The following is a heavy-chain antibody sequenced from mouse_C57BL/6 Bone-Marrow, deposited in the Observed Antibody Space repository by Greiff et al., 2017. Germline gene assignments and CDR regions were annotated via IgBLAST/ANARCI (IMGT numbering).Heavy chain of an antibody. J-gene: IGHJ4*01. D-gene: IGHD1-1*01. V-gene: IGHV2-5*01. Sequence: VQLQQSGPGLVQPSQRLSITCTVSGFSLTSYGVHWVRQSPGKGLEWLGVIWRGGSTDYNAAFVSRLSITKDNSKSQVFFKMNSLQADDTAIYYCAKGGTVVEGDYAMDYWGQGTSVTVSS. CDR3: AKGGTVVEGDYAMDY. CDR1: GFSLTSYG. CDR2: IWRGGST.